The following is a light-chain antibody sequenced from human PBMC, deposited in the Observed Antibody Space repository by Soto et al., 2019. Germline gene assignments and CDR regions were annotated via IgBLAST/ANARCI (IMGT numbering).Light chain of an antibody. CDR3: LLYYGCQLGV. V-gene: IGLV7-43*01. CDR2: STS. CDR1: TGAVTSSYY. Sequence: QAVVTQEPSLTVSPGGTVTLTCASSTGAVTSSYYPNWFQQKPGQAPRALIYSTSNKYSWTPARFSGSLLGGKAALTLSGVQPEDEAEYYCLLYYGCQLGVFGGGTKVTVL. J-gene: IGLJ2*01.